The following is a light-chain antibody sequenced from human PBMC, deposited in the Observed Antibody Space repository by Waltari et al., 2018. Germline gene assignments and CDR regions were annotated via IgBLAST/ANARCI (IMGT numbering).Light chain of an antibody. Sequence: EILLTQSPGTLSLSPGERATLSCRASQNVGKNYLGWYQQRPGQPPSLLIFGAANRATGIPDRFSGSGSGTDFTLTISSLQAEDVAVYYCQQYYSSPATFGQGTKVEIK. J-gene: IGKJ1*01. V-gene: IGKV3-20*01. CDR1: QNVGKNY. CDR2: GAA. CDR3: QQYYSSPAT.